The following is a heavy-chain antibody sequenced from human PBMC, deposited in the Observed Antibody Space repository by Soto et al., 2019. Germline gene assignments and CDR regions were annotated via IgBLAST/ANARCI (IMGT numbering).Heavy chain of an antibody. Sequence: ASVKVSCKASGYIFTSLAIHWVRQAPGQRLEWMGWINPGNGKTKYSQSFQGRVAITRDTSASTAYMELSSLRSEDTAVYFCARDLDAYNSTGYWGQGTLVTVSS. D-gene: IGHD1-1*01. J-gene: IGHJ4*02. CDR1: GYIFTSLA. CDR2: INPGNGKT. V-gene: IGHV1-3*01. CDR3: ARDLDAYNSTGY.